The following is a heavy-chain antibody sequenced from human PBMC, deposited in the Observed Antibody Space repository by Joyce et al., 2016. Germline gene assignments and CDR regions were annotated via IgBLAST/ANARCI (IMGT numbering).Heavy chain of an antibody. D-gene: IGHD1-14*01. CDR1: GGDFSNST. Sequence: QVLLVQSGAAVKRPGSSLRVSCKSSGGDFSNSTVNGVRQAPGQRLGWMGGIIPFFGAAKYAEDFQGRVTLTADQSTRTAYLELSSLTSADTAVYYCARGGTSSDHYFFYTLDVWGPGTTVIVSS. V-gene: IGHV1-69*12. CDR3: ARGGTSSDHYFFYTLDV. CDR2: IIPFFGAA. J-gene: IGHJ6*02.